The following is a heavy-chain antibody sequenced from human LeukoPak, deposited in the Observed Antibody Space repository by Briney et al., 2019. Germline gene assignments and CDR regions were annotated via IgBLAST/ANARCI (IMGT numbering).Heavy chain of an antibody. CDR2: IYYSGST. CDR1: GGSISSYY. Sequence: PSETLSLTCTVSGGSISSYYWSWIRQPPGKGLEWIGYIYYSGSTNYNPSHKSRVTISADTSKNQFSLKLSSVTAADTAVYYCARESQEKYYFDYWGQGTLVAVSP. CDR3: ARESQEKYYFDY. D-gene: IGHD5-24*01. J-gene: IGHJ4*02. V-gene: IGHV4-59*12.